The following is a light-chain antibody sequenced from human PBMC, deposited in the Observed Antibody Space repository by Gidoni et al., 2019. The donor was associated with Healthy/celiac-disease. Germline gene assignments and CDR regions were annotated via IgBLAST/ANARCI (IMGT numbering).Light chain of an antibody. CDR3: MQALQTPIFT. CDR1: QSLLHSNGYNY. J-gene: IGKJ3*01. CDR2: LGS. V-gene: IGKV2-28*01. Sequence: DIVMTPSPLSLPVTPGEPASISCRSSQSLLHSNGYNYLDWYLQKPGQSPQPLIYLGSNRASGVPDRFSGSGSGTDFTLKISRVEAEDVGVYYCMQALQTPIFTFXPXTKVDIK.